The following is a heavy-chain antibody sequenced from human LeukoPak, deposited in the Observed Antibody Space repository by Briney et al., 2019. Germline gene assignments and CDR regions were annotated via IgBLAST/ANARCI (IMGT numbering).Heavy chain of an antibody. Sequence: GASVKVSCKASGGTFSSYAISWVRQAPGQGLEWMGGIIPIFGTANYAQKFQGRVTITADESTSTAYMELSSLRSEDTAVYYCAREAGYCSGGSCGYYYYYGMDVWGQGTTVTVSS. D-gene: IGHD2-15*01. CDR2: IIPIFGTA. V-gene: IGHV1-69*13. J-gene: IGHJ6*02. CDR1: GGTFSSYA. CDR3: AREAGYCSGGSCGYYYYYGMDV.